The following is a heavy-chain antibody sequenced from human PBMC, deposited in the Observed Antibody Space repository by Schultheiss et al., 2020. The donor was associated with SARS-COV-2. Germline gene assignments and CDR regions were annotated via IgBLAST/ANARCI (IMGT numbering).Heavy chain of an antibody. CDR3: ARNGYDFWSGYYGAFDI. V-gene: IGHV3-23*01. CDR1: GFTFNSYV. CDR2: ISSSGGST. Sequence: GGSLRLSCAASGFTFNSYVMSWVRQAPGKGLEWVSTISSSGGSTYYADSVKGRFTISRDNSKNTLYLQMNSLRAEDTAVYYCARNGYDFWSGYYGAFDIWGQGTMVTVSS. D-gene: IGHD3-3*01. J-gene: IGHJ3*02.